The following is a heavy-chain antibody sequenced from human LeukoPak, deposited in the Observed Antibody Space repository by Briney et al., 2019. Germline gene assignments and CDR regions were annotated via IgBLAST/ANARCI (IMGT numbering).Heavy chain of an antibody. D-gene: IGHD2/OR15-2a*01. Sequence: PSETLSLTCTVSGYSLSSGYYWGCIRQPPGKGPEWHGRIYHSGRTYYNPSLKNRVTIPVDTSKNQFSLKLSSVAAADTAGYYCAGSTPLYGRIYYFDYGGQGTLVTVSS. CDR2: IYHSGRT. CDR3: AGSTPLYGRIYYFDY. J-gene: IGHJ4*02. V-gene: IGHV4-38-2*02. CDR1: GYSLSSGYY.